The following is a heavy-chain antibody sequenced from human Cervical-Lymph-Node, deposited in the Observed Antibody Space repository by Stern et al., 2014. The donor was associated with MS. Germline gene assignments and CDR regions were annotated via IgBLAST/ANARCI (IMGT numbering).Heavy chain of an antibody. CDR3: ARDSPGTAMDDY. J-gene: IGHJ4*02. CDR2: ITNDGGDT. D-gene: IGHD5-18*01. V-gene: IGHV3-74*01. CDR1: GFTFSSHW. Sequence: MQLVQSGGGLVQPGGSLRLSCAASGFTFSSHWMHWVRQDPGKGLVWVSRITNDGGDTSYTDSVKGRFIISRDNAKNTLYLQMNSLRAEDTAVYYCARDSPGTAMDDYWGQGTLVTVSS.